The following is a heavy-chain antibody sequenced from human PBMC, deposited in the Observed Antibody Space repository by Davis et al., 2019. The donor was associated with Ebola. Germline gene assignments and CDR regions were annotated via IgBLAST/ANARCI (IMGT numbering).Heavy chain of an antibody. CDR1: GFSFSGYT. D-gene: IGHD3-3*01. CDR3: ARDDYDFWGGYSPVYYYGMDV. CDR2: IKEDGSEK. Sequence: GESLKISCAASGFSFSGYTMNWVRQAPGKGLEWVATIKEDGSEKYYVDSVKGRFTISRDNAKNSLYLQMNSLRVEDTAVYYCARDDYDFWGGYSPVYYYGMDVWGKGTTVTVSS. J-gene: IGHJ6*04. V-gene: IGHV3-7*01.